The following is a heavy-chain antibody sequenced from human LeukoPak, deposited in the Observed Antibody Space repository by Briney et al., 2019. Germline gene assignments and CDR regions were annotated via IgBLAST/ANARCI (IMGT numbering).Heavy chain of an antibody. CDR3: ARGPLFGYSSSWANWFDP. CDR1: GGSISSYY. CDR2: IYTSGST. V-gene: IGHV4-4*07. J-gene: IGHJ5*02. Sequence: SETLSLTCTVSGGSISSYYWSWIRQPAGKGLEWIGRIYTSGSTNYNPSLKSRVTMSVDTSKNQFSLKLSSVTAADTAVYYCARGPLFGYSSSWANWFDPWGQGTLVTVSS. D-gene: IGHD6-13*01.